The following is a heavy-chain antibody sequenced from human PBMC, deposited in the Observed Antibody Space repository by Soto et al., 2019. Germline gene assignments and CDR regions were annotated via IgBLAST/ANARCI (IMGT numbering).Heavy chain of an antibody. CDR1: GGSISSGDYY. V-gene: IGHV4-30-4*01. J-gene: IGHJ6*02. CDR2: IYYSGST. Sequence: SETLSLTCTVSGGSISSGDYYWSWIRQPPGKGLEWIGYIYYSGSTYYNPSLKSRVTTSVDTSKNQFSLKLSSVTAADTAVYYCARAIAAAGGMDVWGQGTTVTVSS. D-gene: IGHD6-13*01. CDR3: ARAIAAAGGMDV.